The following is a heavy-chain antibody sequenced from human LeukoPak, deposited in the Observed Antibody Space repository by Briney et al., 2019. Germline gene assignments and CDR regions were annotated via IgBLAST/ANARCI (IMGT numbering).Heavy chain of an antibody. CDR3: ARVRQGSYSDY. CDR1: GFTFSTYS. Sequence: GGSLRLSCAASGFTFSTYSMNWVRQAPGKGLEWVSSISSTSNYVYYADSVKGRFTISRDNAKNSLYLQMDSLRAEDTAVYYCARVRQGSYSDYWGQGTLVTVSS. J-gene: IGHJ4*02. V-gene: IGHV3-21*01. CDR2: ISSTSNYV.